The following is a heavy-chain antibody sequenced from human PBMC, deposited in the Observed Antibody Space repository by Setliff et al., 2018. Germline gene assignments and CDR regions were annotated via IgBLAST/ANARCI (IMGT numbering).Heavy chain of an antibody. D-gene: IGHD1-1*01. CDR3: AGTGTYRYFDY. Sequence: SETLSLTCTVSGASLNSGTYYWGWIRQPPGKGLEWIGRIYYRGDTYYNPSLKGRLTISVDTAQNQFSLRLTSVTAADTAVYYCAGTGTYRYFDYWGQGALVTVSS. CDR1: GASLNSGTYY. CDR2: IYYRGDT. V-gene: IGHV4-39*01. J-gene: IGHJ4*02.